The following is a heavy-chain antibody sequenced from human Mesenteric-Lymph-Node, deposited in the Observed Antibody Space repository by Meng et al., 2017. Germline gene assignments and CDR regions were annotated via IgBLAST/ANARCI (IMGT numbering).Heavy chain of an antibody. CDR1: GFTFSSYA. CDR2: TNPDGSGK. V-gene: IGHV3-7*01. CDR3: ARDLGYSSSYYYYGMDV. Sequence: GESLKISCAASGFTFSSYAMSWVRQAPGKGLEWAANTNPDGSGKYYVDSVKGRFTISRDNARNLLYLQMNSLRAEDTAVYYCARDLGYSSSYYYYGMDVWGQGTTVTVSS. J-gene: IGHJ6*02. D-gene: IGHD6-13*01.